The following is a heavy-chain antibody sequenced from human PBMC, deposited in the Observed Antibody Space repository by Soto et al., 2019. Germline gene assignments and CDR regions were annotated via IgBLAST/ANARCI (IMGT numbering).Heavy chain of an antibody. V-gene: IGHV3-30*18. CDR1: GFTFSSYG. CDR2: ISYDGSNK. Sequence: VGSLRLSCAASGFTFSSYGMHWVRQAPGKGLEWVAVISYDGSNKYYADSVKGRFTISRDNSKNTLYLQMNSLRAEDTAVYYCAKESTGYDFWSGYYQYYYYGMDVWGQGTTVTVSS. J-gene: IGHJ6*02. D-gene: IGHD3-3*01. CDR3: AKESTGYDFWSGYYQYYYYGMDV.